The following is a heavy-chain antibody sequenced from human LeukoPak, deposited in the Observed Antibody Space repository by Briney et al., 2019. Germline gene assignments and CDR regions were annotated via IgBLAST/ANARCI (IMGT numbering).Heavy chain of an antibody. CDR1: GGSTSNYF. D-gene: IGHD3-3*01. J-gene: IGHJ4*02. CDR2: IHTSGST. V-gene: IGHV4-4*07. CDR3: ARDPEGHGYYFDY. Sequence: SETLSLTCTVSGGSTSNYFCTWLRQSAGKGLGWIGRIHTSGSTNYNPSLKSRVSMSVDTSKNQFSLKLSSVTAADTAVYYCARDPEGHGYYFDYWGQGALVTVSS.